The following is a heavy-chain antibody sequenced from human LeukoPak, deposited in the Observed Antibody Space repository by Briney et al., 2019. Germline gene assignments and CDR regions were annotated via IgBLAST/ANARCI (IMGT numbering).Heavy chain of an antibody. Sequence: GGSLRLSCAASGFSLTTYGMSWVRQSPGKGLERVSGIGGYDHSTYYPDSLKGRFTISRDNSKNTLFLQMNSLRAEDTALYYCAKAPPPYCSGGSCFDAFDIWGQGTVVTVSS. J-gene: IGHJ3*02. CDR3: AKAPPPYCSGGSCFDAFDI. V-gene: IGHV3-23*01. D-gene: IGHD2-15*01. CDR1: GFSLTTYG. CDR2: IGGYDHST.